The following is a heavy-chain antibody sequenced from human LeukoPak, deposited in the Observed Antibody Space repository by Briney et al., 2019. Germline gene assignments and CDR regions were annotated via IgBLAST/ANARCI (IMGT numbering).Heavy chain of an antibody. D-gene: IGHD3-10*01. CDR3: ASLIWFGELLFDY. J-gene: IGHJ4*02. Sequence: GASVKVSCKASGYTFISYGISWVRQAPGQGPEWMGWISAYNGNTNYAQKLQGRVTLTTDTSTSTAYMELRSLRSDDTAVYYCASLIWFGELLFDYWGQGTLVTVSS. V-gene: IGHV1-18*01. CDR1: GYTFISYG. CDR2: ISAYNGNT.